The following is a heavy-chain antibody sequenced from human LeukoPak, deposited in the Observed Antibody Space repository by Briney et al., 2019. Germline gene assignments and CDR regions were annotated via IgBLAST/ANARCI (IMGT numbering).Heavy chain of an antibody. J-gene: IGHJ2*01. Sequence: GGSLRLSCEASGLTFSSHPMHWVRQAPGKGLEFVSTISSNGLITYYAKSVKGRFTISRDNSKNTLYLQMGSLRAEDMAVYYCVARRGDSDWYFDLWGRGTLVTVSS. D-gene: IGHD3-16*01. CDR1: GLTFSSHP. CDR3: VARRGDSDWYFDL. V-gene: IGHV3-64*01. CDR2: ISSNGLIT.